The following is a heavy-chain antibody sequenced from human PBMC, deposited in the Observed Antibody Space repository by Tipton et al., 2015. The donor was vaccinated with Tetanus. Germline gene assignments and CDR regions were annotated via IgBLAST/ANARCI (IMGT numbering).Heavy chain of an antibody. CDR3: ARPIKQWLVPVDS. D-gene: IGHD6-19*01. V-gene: IGHV4-61*01. CDR1: GGSVSSGSYY. J-gene: IGHJ4*02. CDR2: MFYGGSP. Sequence: GLVKPSETLSLTCTVSGGSVSSGSYYWSWIRQRPGKGLEWIGYMFYGGSPKYNPSLKSRVTILVDKSKNQLSLKLRSVTAADTAVYYCARPIKQWLVPVDSWGQGTLVTVSS.